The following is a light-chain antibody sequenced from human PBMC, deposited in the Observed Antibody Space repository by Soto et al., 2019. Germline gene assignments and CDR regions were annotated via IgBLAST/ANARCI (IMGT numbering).Light chain of an antibody. CDR2: DVS. CDR3: SSYGASSTL. Sequence: QSVLTQPASVSGSPGQSITISCTGSTSDIGGYNYASRYQQHPGKAPKLLIYDVSYRPSGISDRFSGSKSGNTASLTISGLQPEDEADYYCSSYGASSTLFGGGTKLTVL. CDR1: TSDIGGYNY. J-gene: IGLJ2*01. V-gene: IGLV2-14*03.